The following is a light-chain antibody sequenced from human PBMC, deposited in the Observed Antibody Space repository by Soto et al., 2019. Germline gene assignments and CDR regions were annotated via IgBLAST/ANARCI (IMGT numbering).Light chain of an antibody. CDR2: DND. J-gene: IGLJ3*02. CDR1: TSNIGNNY. CDR3: GTWDTRLSAFVL. V-gene: IGLV1-51*01. Sequence: QSVLKQPPSVSAAPGQEVTISCSGGTSNIGNNYVSWYQQFPGAAPKLLIYDNDKRPSGIPDRFSGSKSGTSATLGITGLQTGDEADYYCGTWDTRLSAFVLFGGGTKLTVL.